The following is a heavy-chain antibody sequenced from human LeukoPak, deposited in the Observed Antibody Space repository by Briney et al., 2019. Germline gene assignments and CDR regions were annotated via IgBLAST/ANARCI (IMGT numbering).Heavy chain of an antibody. J-gene: IGHJ4*02. CDR2: ISYDGSNK. V-gene: IGHV3-30*03. CDR1: GFTFSSYG. D-gene: IGHD3-22*01. Sequence: GGSLRLSCAASGFTFSSYGMHWVRQAPGKGLEWVAVISYDGSNKYYADSVKGRFTIPRDNSKNTLYLQMNSLRAEDTAVYFCARDPRGPTGYDSSGRDSFDYWGQGTLVTVSS. CDR3: ARDPRGPTGYDSSGRDSFDY.